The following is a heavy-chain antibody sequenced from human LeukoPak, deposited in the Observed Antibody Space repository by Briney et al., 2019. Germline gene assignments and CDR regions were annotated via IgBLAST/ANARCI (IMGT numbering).Heavy chain of an antibody. CDR1: GFTFSSYG. D-gene: IGHD3-3*01. CDR2: IRYDGSNK. J-gene: IGHJ4*02. CDR3: AKDGITIFRVVVFPYYFDY. Sequence: GGSLRLSCAASGFTFSSYGMHWVRQAPGKGLEWVAFIRYDGSNKYYADSVKGRFTISRDNSKNTLYLQMNSLRAEDTAVYYFAKDGITIFRVVVFPYYFDYWGQGTLVTVSS. V-gene: IGHV3-30*02.